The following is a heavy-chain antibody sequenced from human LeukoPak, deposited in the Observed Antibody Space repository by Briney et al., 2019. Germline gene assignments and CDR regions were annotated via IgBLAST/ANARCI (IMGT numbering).Heavy chain of an antibody. CDR3: ARENDSRDYFLNY. V-gene: IGHV4-34*01. CDR2: INHSGST. D-gene: IGHD3-22*01. J-gene: IGHJ4*02. CDR1: GGSFSDYY. Sequence: SEALSLTCAVYGGSFSDYYWSWIRQPPGKGLEWIGEINHSGSTNYSPSLKSRVTISVDTSKNQFSLKLSSVTAADTAVYYCARENDSRDYFLNYWGQGTLVTVSS.